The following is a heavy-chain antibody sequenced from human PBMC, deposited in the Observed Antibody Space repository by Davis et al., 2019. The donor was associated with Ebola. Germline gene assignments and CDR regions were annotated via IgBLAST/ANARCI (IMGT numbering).Heavy chain of an antibody. D-gene: IGHD3-10*01. V-gene: IGHV4-4*09. CDR1: GGSISSYY. Sequence: MPSETLSLTCTVSGGSISSYYWSWVRQPPGKELEWIGYIHSSGATSYNPSLKSRVTISVDTSKNQFSLKLSSVTAADTAVYYCATRGSGELLFHNWFDPWGQGTLVTVSS. J-gene: IGHJ5*02. CDR3: ATRGSGELLFHNWFDP. CDR2: IHSSGAT.